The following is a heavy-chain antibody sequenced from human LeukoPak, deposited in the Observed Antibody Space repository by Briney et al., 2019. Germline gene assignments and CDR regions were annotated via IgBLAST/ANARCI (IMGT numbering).Heavy chain of an antibody. CDR2: ISGNGDST. CDR1: GFTFSSYA. D-gene: IGHD3-10*01. J-gene: IGHJ4*02. V-gene: IGHV3-23*01. CDR3: AKSKDRWFGEPHSYYFDY. Sequence: GGSLRLSCAASGFTFSSYAMNWVRQAPGKGLEWVSVISGNGDSTYYADSVKGRFTVSRDNSKNTLYLQIYSLRAEDTAVYYCAKSKDRWFGEPHSYYFDYWGQGTLVTVSS.